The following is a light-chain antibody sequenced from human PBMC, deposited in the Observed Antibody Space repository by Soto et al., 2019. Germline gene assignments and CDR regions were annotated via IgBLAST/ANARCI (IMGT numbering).Light chain of an antibody. J-gene: IGKJ1*01. CDR2: GAS. V-gene: IGKV3-15*01. CDR3: QQSINWPPRWT. CDR1: QSVSSN. Sequence: EIVMTQSPATLSVSPGERATLSCRASQSVSSNLAWYQQKPGQAPRLLIYGASTRATGIPARFSGSGSGTDFTLTISSLQSEDSAVYYCQQSINWPPRWTFGQGTKGEIK.